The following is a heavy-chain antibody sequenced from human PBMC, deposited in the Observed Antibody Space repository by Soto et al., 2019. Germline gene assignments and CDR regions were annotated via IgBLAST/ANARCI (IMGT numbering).Heavy chain of an antibody. V-gene: IGHV4-59*08. CDR3: ARHGGSTWVADY. D-gene: IGHD3-3*01. Sequence: ASETLSLTCTVSGGFVSSYYWSWIRQPPGKGLEWIGYIYYSGSPSYNPSLKSRVTISVDTSKNQFSLNLSSVTAADTAVYYCARHGGSTWVADYWGQGILVTVSS. J-gene: IGHJ4*02. CDR1: GGFVSSYY. CDR2: IYYSGSP.